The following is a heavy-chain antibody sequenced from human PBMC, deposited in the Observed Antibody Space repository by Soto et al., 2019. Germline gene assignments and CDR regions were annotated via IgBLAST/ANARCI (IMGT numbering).Heavy chain of an antibody. CDR3: ARGLAYDRPITVAEPFAS. D-gene: IGHD6-19*01. CDR2: ISHSGSR. J-gene: IGHJ4*02. Sequence: PWETLSLTCVVSGGAFSGYFWTWIRQSPGRGLEWIGEISHSGSRKYNPAYKSRVIISVDSSKNHVSLKLSSVTAADSATYFCARGLAYDRPITVAEPFASWDQGTLVTVSS. CDR1: GGAFSGYF. V-gene: IGHV4-34*01.